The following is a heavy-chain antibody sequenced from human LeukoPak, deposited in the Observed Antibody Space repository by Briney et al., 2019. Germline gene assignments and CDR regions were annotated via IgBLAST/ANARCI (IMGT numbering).Heavy chain of an antibody. CDR1: GYTFTGYF. V-gene: IGHV1-18*04. D-gene: IGHD3-9*01. Sequence: ASVKVSCKASGYTFTGYFMHWVRQAPGQGLEWMGWISAYNGNTNYAQKLQGRVTMTTDTSTSTAYMELRSLRSDDTAVYYCATVSPYYDILTGYSTYNWFDPWGQGTLVAVSS. CDR2: ISAYNGNT. CDR3: ATVSPYYDILTGYSTYNWFDP. J-gene: IGHJ5*02.